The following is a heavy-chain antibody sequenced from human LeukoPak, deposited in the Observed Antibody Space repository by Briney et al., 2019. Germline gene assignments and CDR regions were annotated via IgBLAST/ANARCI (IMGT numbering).Heavy chain of an antibody. D-gene: IGHD3-22*01. CDR1: GFTFSSYS. Sequence: GGSLRLSRAASGFTFSSYSMNWVRQAPGKGLEWVSYISSSSGTIYYADSVKGRLTISRDNAKKSLYLQMNSLRAEDTAVYYCARAGRYQYDSSGYYYDAFDIWGQGTMVTVSS. V-gene: IGHV3-48*01. J-gene: IGHJ3*02. CDR2: ISSSSGTI. CDR3: ARAGRYQYDSSGYYYDAFDI.